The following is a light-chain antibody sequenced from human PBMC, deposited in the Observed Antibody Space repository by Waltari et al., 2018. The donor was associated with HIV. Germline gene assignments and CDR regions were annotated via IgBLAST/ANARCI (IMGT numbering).Light chain of an antibody. CDR3: CSYAGGYTLV. CDR1: SGAVVGYNY. Sequence: QSALTQPRSVSGSPGQSVTISFTGTSGAVVGYNYVSWYQQHPGKAPKRMIYDVTKRPSGVPDRFSGSKSGNTASLTISGLQAEDEADYFCCSYAGGYTLVFGGGTKLTVL. V-gene: IGLV2-11*01. CDR2: DVT. J-gene: IGLJ3*02.